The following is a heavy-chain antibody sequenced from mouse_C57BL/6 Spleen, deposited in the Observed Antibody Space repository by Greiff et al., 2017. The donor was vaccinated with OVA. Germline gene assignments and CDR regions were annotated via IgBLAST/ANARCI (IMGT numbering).Heavy chain of an antibody. Sequence: QVQLQQSGAELARPGASVKMSCKASGYTFTSYTMHWVKQRPGQGLEWIGYINPSSGYTKYNQKFKDKATSTADKSSSTAYMQLSSLTSEDSAVYYCARNYGSSYYFDYWGQGTTLTVSS. V-gene: IGHV1-4*01. CDR3: ARNYGSSYYFDY. CDR1: GYTFTSYT. J-gene: IGHJ2*01. CDR2: INPSSGYT. D-gene: IGHD1-1*01.